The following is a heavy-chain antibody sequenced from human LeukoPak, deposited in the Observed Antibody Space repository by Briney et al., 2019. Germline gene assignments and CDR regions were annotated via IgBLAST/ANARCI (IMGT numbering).Heavy chain of an antibody. J-gene: IGHJ4*02. CDR1: GYTFTGYY. CDR3: ARGSMVRGVIINVKFDY. CDR2: INPNSGGT. Sequence: GASVKVSCKASGYTFTGYYMHWVRQAPGQGLEWMGWINPNSGGTNYAQKFQGRVTMTRDTSISTAYMELSRLRSDDTAVYYCARGSMVRGVIINVKFDYWGQGTLVTVSS. V-gene: IGHV1-2*02. D-gene: IGHD3-10*01.